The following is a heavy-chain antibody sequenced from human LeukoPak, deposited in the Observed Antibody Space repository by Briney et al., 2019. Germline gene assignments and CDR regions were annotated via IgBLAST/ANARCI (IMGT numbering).Heavy chain of an antibody. V-gene: IGHV4-39*07. CDR3: AGPRWLPAFRGAFDI. D-gene: IGHD5-24*01. J-gene: IGHJ3*02. CDR1: GGSFSGYY. Sequence: SETLSLTCAVSGGSFSGYYWGWIRQPPGKGLEWIGSIYYSGSTYYNPSLKSRVTISVDTSKNQFSLKLSSVTAADTAVYYCAGPRWLPAFRGAFDIWGQGTMVTVSS. CDR2: IYYSGST.